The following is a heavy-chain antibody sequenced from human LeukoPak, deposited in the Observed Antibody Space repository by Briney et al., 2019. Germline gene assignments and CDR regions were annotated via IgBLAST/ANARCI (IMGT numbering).Heavy chain of an antibody. CDR3: ARGGYYYFDY. J-gene: IGHJ4*02. Sequence: SETLSLTCTVSGGSISSGSYYWSWIRQPAGKGLEWIGYIYYSGSTNYNPSLKSRVTISVDTSKNQFSLKLSSVTAADTAVYYCARGGYYYFDYWGQGTLVTVSS. CDR1: GGSISSGSYY. CDR2: IYYSGST. V-gene: IGHV4-61*01. D-gene: IGHD5-18*01.